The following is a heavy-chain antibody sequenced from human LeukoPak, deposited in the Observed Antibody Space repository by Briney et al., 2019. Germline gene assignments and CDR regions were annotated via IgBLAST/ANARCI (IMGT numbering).Heavy chain of an antibody. CDR3: ARGGNTGSMIY. CDR2: ISSSSSTI. J-gene: IGHJ4*02. Sequence: GGSLRLSSAASGFTFSNYSMNCGRQAPGEGLQWVSYISSSSSTIYYADSVKGRFTISRDNANNSLYLQMNSLRAEDTAVYYSARGGNTGSMIYGGEATLVTASS. V-gene: IGHV3-48*01. D-gene: IGHD2-8*02. CDR1: GFTFSNYS.